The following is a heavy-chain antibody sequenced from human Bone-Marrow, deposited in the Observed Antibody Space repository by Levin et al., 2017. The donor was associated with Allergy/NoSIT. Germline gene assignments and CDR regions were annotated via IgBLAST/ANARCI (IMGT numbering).Heavy chain of an antibody. CDR3: ARPYHYYIDV. Sequence: SETLSLTCAVSGGSITTSWWGCVRQPPGKGLEWIGEIHHSGNTYYNPSLKSRVTMSIDVSKNQFSLNLSSVTAADTALYYCARPYHYYIDVWGKGTTVTVSS. V-gene: IGHV4-4*02. CDR1: GGSITTSW. CDR2: IHHSGNT. J-gene: IGHJ6*03.